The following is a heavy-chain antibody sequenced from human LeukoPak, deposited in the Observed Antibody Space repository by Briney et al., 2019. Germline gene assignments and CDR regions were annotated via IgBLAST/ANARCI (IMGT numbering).Heavy chain of an antibody. Sequence: GRSLRLSCAASGFTFSSYGMHWVRQAPGKGLEWVAVISYDGSNKYYADSVKGRFTISRDSSKNTLYLQMNSLRAEDTAVYYCEAYGDNSDYWGQGTLVTVSS. CDR1: GFTFSSYG. J-gene: IGHJ4*02. CDR2: ISYDGSNK. V-gene: IGHV3-30*03. D-gene: IGHD4-23*01. CDR3: EAYGDNSDY.